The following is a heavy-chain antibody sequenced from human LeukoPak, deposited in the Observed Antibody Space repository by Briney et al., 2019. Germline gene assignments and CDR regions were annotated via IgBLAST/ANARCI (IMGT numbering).Heavy chain of an antibody. CDR1: GFTFSSYE. CDR2: MSGSGGST. V-gene: IGHV3-23*01. Sequence: GGSLRLSCAASGFTFSSYEMNWVRQAPGKGLEWVSAMSGSGGSTYYADSVKGRFTISRDNSKNTLYLQMNSLRAEDTAIYYCAVEGCTSTSCYNVHWGQGILVTVSS. J-gene: IGHJ4*02. CDR3: AVEGCTSTSCYNVH. D-gene: IGHD2-2*02.